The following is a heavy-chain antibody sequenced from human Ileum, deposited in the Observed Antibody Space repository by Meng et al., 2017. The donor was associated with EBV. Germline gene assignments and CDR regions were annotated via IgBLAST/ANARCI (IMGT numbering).Heavy chain of an antibody. CDR1: GYSISSTNW. CDR3: ARNVPGTSAYYD. V-gene: IGHV4-28*01. Sequence: QVQLKEPGPGLVKPSDTLSLTCAFSGYSISSTNWWGWIRQPPGKGLEWMGYIYYSGSTSYNPSLKSRVTTSVDTSKNQFSLNLNSVTAVDTAVYYCARNVPGTSAYYDWGQGTLVTVSS. CDR2: IYYSGST. J-gene: IGHJ4*02. D-gene: IGHD3-22*01.